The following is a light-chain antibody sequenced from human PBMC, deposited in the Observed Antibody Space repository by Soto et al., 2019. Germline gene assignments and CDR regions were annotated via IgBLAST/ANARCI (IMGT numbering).Light chain of an antibody. J-gene: IGLJ3*02. CDR1: SSDVGGHNY. Sequence: QSVLTQPASVSGSPGQSITISSTGTSSDVGGHNYVSWYQQHPGKAPKPIISEVSKRPSGVPDRFSGSKSGNTASLTVSGLQAEDEADYYCATRDNSLSRWVFGGGTKVTVL. V-gene: IGLV2-8*01. CDR2: EVS. CDR3: ATRDNSLSRWV.